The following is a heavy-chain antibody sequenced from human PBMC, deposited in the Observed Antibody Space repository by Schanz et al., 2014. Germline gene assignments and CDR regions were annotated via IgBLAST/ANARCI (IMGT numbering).Heavy chain of an antibody. D-gene: IGHD6-13*01. V-gene: IGHV3-66*01. Sequence: EVQLVESGGGLVQPGGSLRLSCAASGFTVSNNYMNWVRQAPGKGLQWISLIYSGGATEYADSVKGRFTISRDNSNNTLHLQMNNLRAEDTAVYYCARDPPGIAASGSGYSWGQGTLVTVSS. CDR1: GFTVSNNY. J-gene: IGHJ5*02. CDR2: IYSGGAT. CDR3: ARDPPGIAASGSGYS.